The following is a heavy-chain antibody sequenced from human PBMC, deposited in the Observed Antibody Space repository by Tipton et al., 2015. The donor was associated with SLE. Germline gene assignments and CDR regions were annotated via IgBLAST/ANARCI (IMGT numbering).Heavy chain of an antibody. J-gene: IGHJ4*02. CDR3: ARQGPDWGIDY. V-gene: IGHV4-39*07. Sequence: LSLTCTVSGGSITSRSYYWGWIRQPPGKGLEWIGSLYYSGSTYYNPSLESRVTISVDTSKNHFSLKLSSVTAADTAVYYCARQGPDWGIDYCGQGTLVTVSS. CDR2: LYYSGST. CDR1: GGSITSRSYY. D-gene: IGHD7-27*01.